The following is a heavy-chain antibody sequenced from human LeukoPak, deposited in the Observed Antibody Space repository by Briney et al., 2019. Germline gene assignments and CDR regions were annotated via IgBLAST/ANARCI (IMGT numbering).Heavy chain of an antibody. D-gene: IGHD6-13*01. CDR2: IIPIFGTT. CDR3: AGDSNNWSRSFEY. CDR1: GGTFSSYA. V-gene: IGHV1-69*06. J-gene: IGHJ4*02. Sequence: SVKVSCKASGGTFSSYAISWVRQAPGQGLEWMGGIIPIFGTTNYAQKFQGRVTITADKSTSTAYMELSSLRSEDTAVYYCAGDSNNWSRSFEYWGQGTLVAVSS.